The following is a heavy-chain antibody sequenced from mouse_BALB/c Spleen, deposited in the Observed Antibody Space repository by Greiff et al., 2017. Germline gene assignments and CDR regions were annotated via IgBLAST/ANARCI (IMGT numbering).Heavy chain of an antibody. V-gene: IGHV1-77*01. D-gene: IGHD2-14*01. J-gene: IGHJ2*01. CDR3: ARVGYRYYFDY. Sequence: VQRVESGPELVKPGASVKMSCKASGYTFTDYVISWVKQRTGQGLEWIGEIYPGSGSTYYNQKFKDKATLTADKSSSTAYMQLSSLTSEDSAVYYCARVGYRYYFDYWGQGTTLTVSS. CDR1: GYTFTDYV. CDR2: IYPGSGST.